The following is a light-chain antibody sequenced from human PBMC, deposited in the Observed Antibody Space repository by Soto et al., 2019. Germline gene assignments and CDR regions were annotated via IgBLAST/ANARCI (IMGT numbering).Light chain of an antibody. CDR2: AAS. V-gene: IGKV1-39*01. Sequence: DIQMTQSPSSLSASVGDRVTITCRASQSISSYLNWYQQKPGKATKLLIYAASSLQSGVPSRFSGSGSGTDFTLTISSLQPEDIATYYCQQSYSTPITFGPGTKVDIK. CDR3: QQSYSTPIT. CDR1: QSISSY. J-gene: IGKJ3*01.